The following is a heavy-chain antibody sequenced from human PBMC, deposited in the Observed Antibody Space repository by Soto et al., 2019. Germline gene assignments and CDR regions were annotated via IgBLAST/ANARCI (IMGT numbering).Heavy chain of an antibody. CDR3: KRGYSSRWHFGPRPEYFQH. CDR2: INPSGGST. J-gene: IGHJ1*01. Sequence: ASVKVSCKASGYTFTSYYMHWVRQAPGQGLEWMGIINPSGGSTSYAQRFQGRVTMTRDTSTSTVYMELSRLRSEDTAVYYCKRGYSSRWHFGPRPEYFQHWGQGTLVTVYS. D-gene: IGHD6-13*01. V-gene: IGHV1-46*01. CDR1: GYTFTSYY.